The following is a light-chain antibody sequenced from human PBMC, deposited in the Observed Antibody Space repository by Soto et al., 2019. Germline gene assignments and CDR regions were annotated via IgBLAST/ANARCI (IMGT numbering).Light chain of an antibody. V-gene: IGKV3-20*01. CDR1: QSISSNF. CDR3: QQYGGSPRT. J-gene: IGKJ1*01. CDR2: GAS. Sequence: EIVLTQSPGTLSLSPGEGATLSFGSSQSISSNFLAWYQQKRGQAPRLLIHGASNRATGIPDRFSGSGSGTDFTLTITRLEPEDFAVXXCQQYGGSPRTFGQGTKVDI.